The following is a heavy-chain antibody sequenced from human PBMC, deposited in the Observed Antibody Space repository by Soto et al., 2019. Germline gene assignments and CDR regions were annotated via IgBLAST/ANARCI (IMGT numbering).Heavy chain of an antibody. CDR3: ARTKMEPAMVTRGMDV. Sequence: QVTLKESGPVLVKPTETLTLTCTVSGFSLSNARMGVSWIRQPPGKAPEWLAHIFSNDEKSYSTSLKSRLTISKDTSKSQVVLTMTNMDPVDTATYYCARTKMEPAMVTRGMDVWGQGTTVTVSS. V-gene: IGHV2-26*01. D-gene: IGHD5-18*01. CDR2: IFSNDEK. CDR1: GFSLSNARMG. J-gene: IGHJ6*02.